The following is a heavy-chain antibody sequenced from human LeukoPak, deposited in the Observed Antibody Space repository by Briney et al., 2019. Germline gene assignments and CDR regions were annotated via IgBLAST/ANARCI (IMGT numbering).Heavy chain of an antibody. V-gene: IGHV3-30-3*01. Sequence: PGGSLRLSCAASGFTFSSYAMHWVRQAPGKGLEWVAVISYDGNNKYYADSVKGRFNISRDSSKNTLYLQMNSLRAEDTAVYYCARSPTDYDFWSGYFLDVWGQGTTVTVSS. J-gene: IGHJ6*02. CDR1: GFTFSSYA. CDR2: ISYDGNNK. D-gene: IGHD3-3*01. CDR3: ARSPTDYDFWSGYFLDV.